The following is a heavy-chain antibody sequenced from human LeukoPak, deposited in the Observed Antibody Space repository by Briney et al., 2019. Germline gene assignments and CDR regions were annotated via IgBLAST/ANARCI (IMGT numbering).Heavy chain of an antibody. CDR3: AKEDGSGFWSGTPLSVDY. Sequence: PGGSLRLSCAASGSPFSGYPMNWFRQAPGKGLEWFSCISGSSSYTSYTESVKGRFTMSRDNAKKSLFLQMNSLRVEDTAIYYCAKEDGSGFWSGTPLSVDYWGQGALVTVSS. V-gene: IGHV3-21*01. D-gene: IGHD3-3*01. J-gene: IGHJ4*02. CDR1: GSPFSGYP. CDR2: ISGSSSYT.